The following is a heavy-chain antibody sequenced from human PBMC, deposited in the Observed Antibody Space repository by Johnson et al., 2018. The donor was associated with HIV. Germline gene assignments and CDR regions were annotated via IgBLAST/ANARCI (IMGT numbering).Heavy chain of an antibody. D-gene: IGHD6-13*01. Sequence: VQLVESGGGLVQPGRSLRLSCAASGFTFDDYAMHWVRQAPGKGLEWVSGISWNSGSIGYADSVTGRFTISRDNAKNSLYLQMNSLRAEDTALYYCAKDTEAAAGTDDAFDIWGQGTMVTVSS. V-gene: IGHV3-9*01. CDR3: AKDTEAAAGTDDAFDI. CDR1: GFTFDDYA. CDR2: ISWNSGSI. J-gene: IGHJ3*02.